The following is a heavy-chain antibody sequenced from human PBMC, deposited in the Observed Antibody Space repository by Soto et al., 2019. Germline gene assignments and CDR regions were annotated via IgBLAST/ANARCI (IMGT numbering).Heavy chain of an antibody. CDR2: IYWNDDK. CDR3: AHSPRLLAGDLPVAVALFDY. D-gene: IGHD6-19*01. CDR1: GFSLSTSGVG. J-gene: IGHJ4*02. Sequence: ESGPTLVNPTQTLTLTCTFSGFSLSTSGVGVGWIRQPPGKALEWLALIYWNDDKRYSPSLKSRLTITKDTSKNQVVLTMTNMDPVDTATYYCAHSPRLLAGDLPVAVALFDYWGQGTLVTVSS. V-gene: IGHV2-5*01.